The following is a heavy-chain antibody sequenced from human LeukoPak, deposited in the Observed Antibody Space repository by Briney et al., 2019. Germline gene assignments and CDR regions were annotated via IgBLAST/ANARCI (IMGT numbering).Heavy chain of an antibody. D-gene: IGHD5-18*01. J-gene: IGHJ6*03. CDR1: GYTFTSYD. V-gene: IGHV1-8*01. CDR3: ARDRDTAMVPYYMDV. Sequence: ASVKVSCKASGYTFTSYDINWVRQATGQGLEWMGWMNPNSGNTGYAQKFQGRVTMTRNTSISTAYMELSSLRSEDTAVYYCARDRDTAMVPYYMDVWGKGTTVTVSS. CDR2: MNPNSGNT.